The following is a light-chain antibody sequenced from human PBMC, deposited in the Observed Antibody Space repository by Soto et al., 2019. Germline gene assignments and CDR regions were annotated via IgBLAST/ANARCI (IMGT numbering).Light chain of an antibody. CDR3: QHYNSYSEA. V-gene: IGKV1-27*01. CDR2: SAS. J-gene: IGKJ1*01. CDR1: QGIRTY. Sequence: IQMTQSPSSLSASVGDRVTITCLASQGIRTYLAWYQQKPGKVPKLLIFSASTLQSGVPSRFSGSGSGTEFTLTISSLQPDDFATYYCQHYNSYSEAFGQGTKGDIK.